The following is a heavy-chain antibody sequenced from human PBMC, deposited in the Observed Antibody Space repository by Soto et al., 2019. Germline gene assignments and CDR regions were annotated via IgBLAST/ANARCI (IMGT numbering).Heavy chain of an antibody. J-gene: IGHJ4*02. D-gene: IGHD6-19*01. CDR2: ISYDGSNK. CDR1: GFTFSSYA. V-gene: IGHV3-30*18. Sequence: QVQLVESGGGVVQLGRSLRLPCAASGFTFSSYAMHWVRRAPGKGREGGAFISYDGSNKYYADSVKGRFTISRDNSKNTLYLQMNSLRAEDTAVYYCAKDRPPTTAVAGGSDKDYWGQGTLVTVSS. CDR3: AKDRPPTTAVAGGSDKDY.